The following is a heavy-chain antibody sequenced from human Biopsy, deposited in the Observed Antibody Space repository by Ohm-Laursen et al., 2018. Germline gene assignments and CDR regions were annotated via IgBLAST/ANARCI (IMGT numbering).Heavy chain of an antibody. CDR3: ARVGSGWAPFDK. CDR1: GYSISSDYR. V-gene: IGHV4-38-2*01. Sequence: SQTLSLTWAVSGYSISSDYRWGWIRQAPGKTLEWLGNIFKDGNTHYNPPLRSRLIISIDTLKNQFSLIMTSVSGADPAVYFCARVGSGWAPFDKWGPGTLVTVSS. J-gene: IGHJ4*02. D-gene: IGHD6-19*01. CDR2: IFKDGNT.